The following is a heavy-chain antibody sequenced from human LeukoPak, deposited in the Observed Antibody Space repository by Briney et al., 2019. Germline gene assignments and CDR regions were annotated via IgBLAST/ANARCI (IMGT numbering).Heavy chain of an antibody. D-gene: IGHD2-2*02. V-gene: IGHV1-69*04. CDR1: GGTFSSYA. Sequence: ASVKVSCKASGGTFSSYAISWVRPAPGQGLEWMGRIIPILGIANYAQKFQGRVTITADKSTSTAYMELSSLRSEDTAVYYCARDGSRGPVVVPAAILAWFDPWGQGTLVTVSS. CDR2: IIPILGIA. CDR3: ARDGSRGPVVVPAAILAWFDP. J-gene: IGHJ5*02.